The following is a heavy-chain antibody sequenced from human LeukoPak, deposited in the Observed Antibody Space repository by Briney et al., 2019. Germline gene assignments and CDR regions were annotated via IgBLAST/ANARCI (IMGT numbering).Heavy chain of an antibody. J-gene: IGHJ6*02. CDR3: AKGSRLGELSPDYYYYGMDV. D-gene: IGHD3-16*02. CDR1: GFTVSSNY. V-gene: IGHV3-53*01. CDR2: IYSGGST. Sequence: GGSLRLSCAASGFTVSSNYMSWVRQAPGKGLEWVSVIYSGGSTYYADSVKGRFTISRDNSKNTLYLQMNSLRAEDTAVYYCAKGSRLGELSPDYYYYGMDVWGQGTTVTVSS.